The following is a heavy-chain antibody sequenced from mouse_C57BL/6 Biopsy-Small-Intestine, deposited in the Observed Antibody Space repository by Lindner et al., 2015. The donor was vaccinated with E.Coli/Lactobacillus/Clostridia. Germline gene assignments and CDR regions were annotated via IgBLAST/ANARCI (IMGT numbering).Heavy chain of an antibody. D-gene: IGHD1-1*01. CDR3: ARYPLYGSSPAWFAY. CDR2: INPYNGDT. CDR1: LLIYWXF. Sequence: VQLQESGPELAKPGEFSEDILQGFWLLIYWXFMNWVMQSHGKSLEWIGRINPYNGDTFYNQKFKGKATLTVDKSSSTAHMELRSLTSEDSAVYYCARYPLYGSSPAWFAYWGQGTLVTVSA. V-gene: IGHV1-20*01. J-gene: IGHJ3*01.